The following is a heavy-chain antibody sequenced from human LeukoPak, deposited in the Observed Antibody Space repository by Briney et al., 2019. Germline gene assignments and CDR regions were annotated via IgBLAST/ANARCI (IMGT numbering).Heavy chain of an antibody. CDR1: GFTFSSYE. CDR3: ASSLIITSQNIVHYFDY. V-gene: IGHV3-48*03. J-gene: IGHJ4*02. D-gene: IGHD1-14*01. Sequence: PGESLRLSCAASGFTFSSYEMNWVRQAPGKGLEWVSYISSSGSTIYYADSVKGRFTISRDNAKNSLYLQMNSLRAEDTAVYYCASSLIITSQNIVHYFDYWGQGTLVTVSS. CDR2: ISSSGSTI.